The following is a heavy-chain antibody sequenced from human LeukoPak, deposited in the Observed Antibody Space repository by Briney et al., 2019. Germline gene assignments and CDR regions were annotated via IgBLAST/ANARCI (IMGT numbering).Heavy chain of an antibody. CDR1: GFTFSNYW. CDR3: GRDSFETDIDY. CDR2: INSDGSST. J-gene: IGHJ4*02. V-gene: IGHV3-74*01. D-gene: IGHD1-14*01. Sequence: QPGGSLRLSCAASGFTFSNYWMHWVRQAPGKGLVWVSLINSDGSSTIYADSAKGRFTISRDNAKNTLYLQINSLRVEDTAVYYCGRDSFETDIDYWGQGTLVTVSS.